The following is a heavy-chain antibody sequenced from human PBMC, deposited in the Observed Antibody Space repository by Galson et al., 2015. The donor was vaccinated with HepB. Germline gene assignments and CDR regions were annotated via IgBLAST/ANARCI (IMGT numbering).Heavy chain of an antibody. Sequence: SVKVSCKASGYTFTSYGISWVRQAPGQGLEWMGWISAYNGNTNYAQKLQGRVTMTTDTSTSTAYMELRSLRSDDTAVYYCARERYSSSWYVGTKRFDYWGQGTLVTVSS. CDR2: ISAYNGNT. J-gene: IGHJ4*02. D-gene: IGHD6-13*01. CDR1: GYTFTSYG. CDR3: ARERYSSSWYVGTKRFDY. V-gene: IGHV1-18*01.